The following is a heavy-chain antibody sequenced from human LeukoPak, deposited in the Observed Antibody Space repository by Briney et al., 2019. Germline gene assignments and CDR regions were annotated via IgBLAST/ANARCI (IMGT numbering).Heavy chain of an antibody. CDR2: IRYDGSNK. CDR1: GFAFSSYG. D-gene: IGHD3-10*01. Sequence: GGSLRLSCAASGFAFSSYGMHWVRQAPGKGLEWVAFIRYDGSNKYYADSVKGRFTISRDNSKNTLYLQMNSLRAEDTAVYFCVRDKGGMVPFDYWGQGTLVTVSS. V-gene: IGHV3-30*02. J-gene: IGHJ4*02. CDR3: VRDKGGMVPFDY.